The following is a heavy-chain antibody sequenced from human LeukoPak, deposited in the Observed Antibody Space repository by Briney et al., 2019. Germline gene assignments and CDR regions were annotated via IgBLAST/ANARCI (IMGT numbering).Heavy chain of an antibody. CDR1: GYTFTSYD. D-gene: IGHD3-9*01. V-gene: IGHV1-8*01. Sequence: ASVKVSCKASGYTFTSYDINWVRQATGQGLEWMGWMNPNSGNTGYAQKFQGRVTMTRNTSISTAYMELSSLRSEDTAVYYCARSDWLNYYYYYYMDVWGKGTTVTVSS. CDR2: MNPNSGNT. J-gene: IGHJ6*03. CDR3: ARSDWLNYYYYYYMDV.